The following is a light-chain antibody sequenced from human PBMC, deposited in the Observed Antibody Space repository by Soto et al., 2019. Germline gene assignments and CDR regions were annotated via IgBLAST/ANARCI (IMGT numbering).Light chain of an antibody. J-gene: IGKJ1*01. CDR3: RRRANGLWT. CDR2: DAS. CDR1: QSVSPY. Sequence: EIVLTQSPATLSLSPGERATLSCRASQSVSPYLAWFQQKPGQAPRLLIYDASNRATGIPARFSGSGSGTDFPHPTSSLGPEDFGVYSCRRRANGLWTCGKGPRVET. V-gene: IGKV3-11*01.